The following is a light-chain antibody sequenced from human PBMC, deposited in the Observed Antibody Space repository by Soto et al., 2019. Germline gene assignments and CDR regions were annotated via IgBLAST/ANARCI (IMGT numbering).Light chain of an antibody. CDR2: DAS. CDR1: QSVSTR. J-gene: IGKJ1*01. CDR3: QQYHGYPRT. V-gene: IGKV1-5*02. Sequence: DIQMTHSPSSLSPSLRGLVTVIFRASQSVSTRLAWYQQKPGKAPKVLIYDASSWAGGVPSRFSGSGSGTEFTLTISSMQPDDFATYYCQQYHGYPRTLGQGTKVDIK.